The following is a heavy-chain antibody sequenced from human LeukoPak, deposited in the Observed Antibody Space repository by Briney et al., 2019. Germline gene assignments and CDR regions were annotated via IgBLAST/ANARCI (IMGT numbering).Heavy chain of an antibody. CDR2: IIPILGIA. J-gene: IGHJ6*03. V-gene: IGHV1-69*02. CDR1: GGTFSSYT. CDR3: ARHDYDFWSGYHYYMDV. D-gene: IGHD3-3*01. Sequence: SVKVSCKASGGTFSSYTISWVRQAPGQGLEWMGRIIPILGIANYAQKFQGRVTITADKSTSTAYMEPSSLRSEDTAVYYCARHDYDFWSGYHYYMDVWGKGTTVTVSS.